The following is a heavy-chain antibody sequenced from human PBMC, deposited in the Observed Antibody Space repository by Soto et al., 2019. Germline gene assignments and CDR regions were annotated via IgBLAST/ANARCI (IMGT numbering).Heavy chain of an antibody. CDR2: VYFNGNT. V-gene: IGHV4-59*01. J-gene: IGHJ4*02. CDR1: AASFSKYY. Sequence: LSLTCTVSAASFSKYYWTWIRQPPGKGLEWIGYVYFNGNTNYNPSLKRRVSISIDTSKNQISLTLNSVTAADTAVYYCASVTFGGVVLANWGQGTLVTVSS. CDR3: ASVTFGGVVLAN. D-gene: IGHD3-16*01.